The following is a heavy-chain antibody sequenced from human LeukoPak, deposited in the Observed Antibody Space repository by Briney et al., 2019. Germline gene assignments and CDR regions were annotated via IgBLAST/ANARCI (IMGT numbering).Heavy chain of an antibody. V-gene: IGHV3-23*01. CDR2: ISGSGGST. CDR1: GFTFSSYA. J-gene: IGHJ6*03. Sequence: PGGSLRLSCAASGFTFSSYAMSWVRQAPGKGLEWVSAISGSGGSTYYADSVKGRFTISRDNSKNTLYLQMNSLRAEDTAVYYCAKARIAARFYYYYMDVWGKGTTVTVSS. CDR3: AKARIAARFYYYYMDV. D-gene: IGHD6-6*01.